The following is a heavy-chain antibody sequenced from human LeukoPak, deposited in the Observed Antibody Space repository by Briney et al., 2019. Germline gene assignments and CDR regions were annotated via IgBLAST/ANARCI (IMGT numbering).Heavy chain of an antibody. CDR3: ARSGYPVPAAMWSWFDP. V-gene: IGHV3-74*01. Sequence: GGSLRLSCAASGFTFSSYWMHWVRQAPGKGLVWVSRIKSDGSSTSYADSVKGRFTISRDNAKNSLYLQMNSLRAEDTALYHCARSGYPVPAAMWSWFDPWGQGTLVTVSS. J-gene: IGHJ5*02. CDR1: GFTFSSYW. D-gene: IGHD2-2*01. CDR2: IKSDGSST.